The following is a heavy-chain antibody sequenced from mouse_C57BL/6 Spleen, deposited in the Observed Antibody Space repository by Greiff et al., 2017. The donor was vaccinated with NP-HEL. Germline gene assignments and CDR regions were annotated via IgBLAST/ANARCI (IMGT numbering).Heavy chain of an antibody. CDR3: ARDDGEVAWFAY. J-gene: IGHJ3*01. CDR1: GYAFTNYL. Sequence: VQLQESGAELVRPGTSVKVSCKASGYAFTNYLIEWVKQRPGQGLEWIGVINPGSGGTNYNEKFKGKATLTADKSSSTAYMQLSSLTSEDSAVYFCARDDGEVAWFAYWGQGTLVTVSA. V-gene: IGHV1-54*01. CDR2: INPGSGGT. D-gene: IGHD1-1*02.